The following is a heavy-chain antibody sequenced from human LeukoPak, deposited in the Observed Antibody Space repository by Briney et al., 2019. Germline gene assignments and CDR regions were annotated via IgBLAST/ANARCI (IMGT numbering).Heavy chain of an antibody. CDR1: GFTFSSYA. D-gene: IGHD3-9*01. J-gene: IGHJ4*02. CDR2: ISYDGSNK. CDR3: ARILIYYDILTGSDY. Sequence: GGSLRLSCAASGFTFSSYAMHWVRQAPGKGLEWVAVISYDGSNKYYADSVKGRFTISRDNSKNTLYLQMNSLRAEDTAVYYCARILIYYDILTGSDYWGQGTLVTVSS. V-gene: IGHV3-30-3*01.